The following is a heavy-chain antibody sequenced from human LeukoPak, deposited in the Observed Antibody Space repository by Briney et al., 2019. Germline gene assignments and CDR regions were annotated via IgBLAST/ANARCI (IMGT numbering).Heavy chain of an antibody. J-gene: IGHJ4*02. CDR3: ARAYGSGSYYNLNDY. D-gene: IGHD3-10*01. CDR1: GFTFSSYS. V-gene: IGHV3-21*01. CDR2: ISSSSSSYI. Sequence: GGSLRLSCAASGFTFSSYSMNWVRQAPGKGLEWVSSISSSSSSYIYYADSVKGRFTISRDNAKNSLYLQMNSLRAEDTAVYYCARAYGSGSYYNLNDYWGQGTLVTVSS.